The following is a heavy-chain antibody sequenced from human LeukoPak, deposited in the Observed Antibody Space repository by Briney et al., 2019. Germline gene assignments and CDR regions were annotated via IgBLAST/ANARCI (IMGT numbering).Heavy chain of an antibody. V-gene: IGHV4-38-2*01. CDR1: GYSISSGDY. J-gene: IGHJ4*02. CDR2: IFHSGST. D-gene: IGHD3-10*01. Sequence: SETLSLTCAVSGYSISSGDYWGWIRQSPGKGLEGIGNIFHSGSTYHNPSLKRRVTISVDTSKNEFSLKLSSVTAADTAVYYCARGIYYLIEYWGQGTLVTVSS. CDR3: ARGIYYLIEY.